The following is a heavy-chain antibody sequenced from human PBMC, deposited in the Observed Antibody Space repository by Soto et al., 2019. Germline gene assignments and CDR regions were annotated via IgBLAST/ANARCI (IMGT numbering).Heavy chain of an antibody. CDR1: GFTFSSYS. Sequence: PGGSLRLSCAASGFTFSSYSMNLVRQAPGKGLEWVSYISSSSSTIYYADSVKGRFTISRDNAKNSLYLQMNSLRAEDTAVYYCASIDIVVVPAAKTAENWFDPWGQGTLVTVSS. CDR2: ISSSSSTI. J-gene: IGHJ5*02. CDR3: ASIDIVVVPAAKTAENWFDP. D-gene: IGHD2-2*01. V-gene: IGHV3-48*01.